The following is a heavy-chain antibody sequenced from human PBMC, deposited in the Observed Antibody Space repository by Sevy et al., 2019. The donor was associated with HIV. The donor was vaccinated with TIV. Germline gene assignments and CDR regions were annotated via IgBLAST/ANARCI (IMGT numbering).Heavy chain of an antibody. CDR2: FEEDGEI. CDR1: GYTLNYFS. V-gene: IGHV1-24*01. D-gene: IGHD2-2*01. CDR3: ATDIVVGRDY. Sequence: ASVKVSCKVSGYTLNYFSMHWVRQAPGKGLEWMGGFEEDGEILYAQKFQGRVTMTEDKSTDTVYMELSRLRPEDTAVYYCATDIVVGRDYWGQGTLLTVSS. J-gene: IGHJ4*02.